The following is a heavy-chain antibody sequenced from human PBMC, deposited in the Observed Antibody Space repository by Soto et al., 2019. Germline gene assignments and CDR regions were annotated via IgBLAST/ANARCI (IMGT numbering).Heavy chain of an antibody. Sequence: EVQLVESGGGLVKPGGSLRLSCAASGFTFSSYSMNWVRQAPGKGLEWVSSISSSSSYIYYADSVKGRFTISRDNAKNSLYLQMNSLRAEDTAVYCCARDPGGVSYFDYWGQGTLVTVSS. CDR3: ARDPGGVSYFDY. CDR2: ISSSSSYI. CDR1: GFTFSSYS. D-gene: IGHD3-16*01. J-gene: IGHJ4*02. V-gene: IGHV3-21*01.